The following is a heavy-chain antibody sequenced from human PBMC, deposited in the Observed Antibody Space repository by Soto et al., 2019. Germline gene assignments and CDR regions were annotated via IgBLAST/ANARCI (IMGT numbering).Heavy chain of an antibody. Sequence: QVQLVESGGGVVQPGRSLRLSCAASGFTFSSYAMHWVRQAPGKGLEWVAVISYDGSNKYYADSVKGRFTISRDNSKNTXYXXMNSLRAEDTAVYYCASPPSPWIVLVPAATNWFDPWGQGTLVTVSS. J-gene: IGHJ5*02. CDR3: ASPPSPWIVLVPAATNWFDP. D-gene: IGHD2-2*01. V-gene: IGHV3-30-3*01. CDR1: GFTFSSYA. CDR2: ISYDGSNK.